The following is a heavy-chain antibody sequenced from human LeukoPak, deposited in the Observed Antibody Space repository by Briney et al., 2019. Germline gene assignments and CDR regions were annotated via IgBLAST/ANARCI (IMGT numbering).Heavy chain of an antibody. J-gene: IGHJ5*02. D-gene: IGHD2-15*01. V-gene: IGHV4-61*02. CDR1: GGSISSGSNY. CDR3: ARASYIYCSGGSCYPELSWFDP. CDR2: IYTSGST. Sequence: SSETLSLTCTVSGGSISSGSNYWSWIRQPAGKGLEWIGRIYTSGSTNYNPSLKSRVTISVDTSKNQFSLKLSSVTAADTAVYYCARASYIYCSGGSCYPELSWFDPWGQGTLVTVSS.